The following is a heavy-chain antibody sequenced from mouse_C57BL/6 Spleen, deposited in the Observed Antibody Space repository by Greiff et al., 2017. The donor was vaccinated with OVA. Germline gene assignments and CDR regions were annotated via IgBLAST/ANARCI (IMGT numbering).Heavy chain of an antibody. J-gene: IGHJ4*01. CDR1: GFTFSDYY. CDR2: INYDGSST. Sequence: EVMLVESEGGLVQPGSSMKLSCTASGFTFSDYYMAWVRQVPEKGLEWVANINYDGSSTYYLDSLKSRFIISRDNAKNILYLQMSSLKSEDTATYYCAREPPDYDAMDYWGQGTSVTVSS. V-gene: IGHV5-16*01. CDR3: AREPPDYDAMDY.